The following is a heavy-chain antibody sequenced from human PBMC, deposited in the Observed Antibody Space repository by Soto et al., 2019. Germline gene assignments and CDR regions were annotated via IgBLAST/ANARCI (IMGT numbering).Heavy chain of an antibody. CDR1: GFTFDDYA. V-gene: IGHV3-9*01. CDR3: AKDKGSGSYYGSGYYGMDV. Sequence: PGGSLRLSCAASGFTFDDYAMHWVRQAPGKGLEWVSGISWNSGSIGYADSVKGRFTISRDNAKNSLYLQMNSLRAEDTALYYCAKDKGSGSYYGSGYYGMDVWGQGTTGTVSS. CDR2: ISWNSGSI. J-gene: IGHJ6*02. D-gene: IGHD3-10*01.